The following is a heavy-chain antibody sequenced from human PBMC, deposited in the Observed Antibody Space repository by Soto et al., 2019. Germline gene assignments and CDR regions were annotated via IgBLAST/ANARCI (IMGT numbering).Heavy chain of an antibody. D-gene: IGHD2-2*02. CDR3: ARIYCSSSSCYIDF. J-gene: IGHJ4*02. Sequence: GGSLRLSFAASGFTLSNYWMSWFRQAPGKGLEWVANINQDGSQKFYLDSVEGRFTISRDNARNSLYLQMNSLRAEDTAIYYCARIYCSSSSCYIDFWGQGILVTVSS. V-gene: IGHV3-7*03. CDR1: GFTLSNYW. CDR2: INQDGSQK.